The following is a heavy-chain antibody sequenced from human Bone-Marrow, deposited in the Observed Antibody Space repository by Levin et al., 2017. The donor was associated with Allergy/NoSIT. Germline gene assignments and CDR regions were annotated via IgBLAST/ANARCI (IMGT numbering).Heavy chain of an antibody. CDR2: ITSSSSYT. CDR1: GFTFSDYY. D-gene: IGHD4/OR15-4a*01. J-gene: IGHJ4*02. CDR3: ARGSYGAYY. Sequence: GGSLRLSCAASGFTFSDYYMNWVRQAPGKGLEWVSYITSSSSYTKYADSVKGRFTISRDNAKKSLYLQMNSLRAEDTAVYYCARGSYGAYYWGQGTLVTVSS. V-gene: IGHV3-11*05.